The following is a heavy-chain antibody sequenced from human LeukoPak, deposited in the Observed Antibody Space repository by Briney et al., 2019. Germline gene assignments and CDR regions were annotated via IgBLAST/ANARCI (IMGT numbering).Heavy chain of an antibody. CDR3: ASTMIVVDAPFDY. V-gene: IGHV4-61*02. J-gene: IGHJ4*02. CDR2: IYTSGST. CDR1: GGSISSGSYY. D-gene: IGHD3-22*01. Sequence: SQTLSLTCTVSGGSISSGSYYWSWIRQPAGKGLEWIGRIYTSGSTNYNPSLKSRVTISVDTSKNQFSLKLSSVTAADTAVYYCASTMIVVDAPFDYWGQGTLVTVS.